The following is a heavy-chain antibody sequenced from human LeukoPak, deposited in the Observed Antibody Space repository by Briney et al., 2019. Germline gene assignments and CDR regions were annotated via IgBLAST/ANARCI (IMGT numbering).Heavy chain of an antibody. V-gene: IGHV3-21*01. CDR3: GRAFPPLRTSSAGDL. CDR1: GFTFSEYD. D-gene: IGHD3-16*01. J-gene: IGHJ4*02. Sequence: GGSLRLSCSASGFTFSEYDMNWFRQAPGKGLEWVSSISYLSSHIYYGDSVKGRFSISRDNAKNSLYLQMNTLGAEDTAIYYCGRAFPPLRTSSAGDLWGQGILVTVSS. CDR2: ISYLSSHI.